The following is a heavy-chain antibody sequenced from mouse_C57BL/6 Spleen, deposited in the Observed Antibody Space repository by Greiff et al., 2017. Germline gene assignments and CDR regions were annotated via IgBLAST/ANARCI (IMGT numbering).Heavy chain of an antibody. CDR2: INPYNGGT. CDR1: GYTFTDYY. CDR3: ARYLRHFDV. J-gene: IGHJ1*03. D-gene: IGHD5-1*01. V-gene: IGHV1-19*01. Sequence: EVQLQQSGPVLVKPGASVKMSCKASGYTFTDYYMNWVKQSHGKSLEWIGVINPYNGGTSYNQKFKGKATLTVDKSSSTAYMELNNLTSEDSAVYYCARYLRHFDVWGTGTTVTVSS.